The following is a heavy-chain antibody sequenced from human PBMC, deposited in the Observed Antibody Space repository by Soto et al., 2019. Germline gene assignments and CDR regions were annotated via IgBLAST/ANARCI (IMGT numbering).Heavy chain of an antibody. CDR1: GFTFSSYS. D-gene: IGHD3-22*01. V-gene: IGHV3-21*01. CDR2: ISSSSSYI. Sequence: GGSLRLSCADSGFTFSSYSMNWVRQAPRKGLEWVSSISSSSSYIYYADSVKGRFTISRDNAKNSLYLQMNSLRAEDTAVYYCARDTTTDSSGYYYSPNNFDYWGQGTLVTVSS. CDR3: ARDTTTDSSGYYYSPNNFDY. J-gene: IGHJ4*02.